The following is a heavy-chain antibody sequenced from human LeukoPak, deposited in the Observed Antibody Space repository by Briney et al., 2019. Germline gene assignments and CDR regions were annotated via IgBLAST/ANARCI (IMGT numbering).Heavy chain of an antibody. CDR3: SRDHSSYCTSTSCSAFGMDV. CDR1: GFTFDDYG. CDR2: INWNGDST. D-gene: IGHD2-2*01. J-gene: IGHJ6*02. V-gene: IGHV3-20*04. Sequence: RPGGSLSLSCAASGFTFDDYGMSWVRQAPGKGLEWVSGINWNGDSTHYADSVKGRFTISRDNAKNSLYLQMNSLRAEDTALYYCSRDHSSYCTSTSCSAFGMDVWGQGTTVTVSS.